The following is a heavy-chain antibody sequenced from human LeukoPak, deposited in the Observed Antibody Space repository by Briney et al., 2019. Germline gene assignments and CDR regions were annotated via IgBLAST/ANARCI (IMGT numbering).Heavy chain of an antibody. CDR3: ARVAAWDSSGYLFEY. J-gene: IGHJ4*02. CDR2: ISGSGGST. V-gene: IGHV3-23*01. CDR1: GFTFSSYA. Sequence: GGSLRLSCAASGFTFSSYAMSWVRQAPGKGLEWVSAISGSGGSTYYADSVKGRFTISRENAKNTLYLQMNSLRAEDTAVYYCARVAAWDSSGYLFEYWGQGTLVTVSS. D-gene: IGHD3-22*01.